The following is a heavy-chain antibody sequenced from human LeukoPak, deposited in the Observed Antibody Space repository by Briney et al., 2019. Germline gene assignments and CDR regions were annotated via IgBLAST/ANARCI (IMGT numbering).Heavy chain of an antibody. V-gene: IGHV3-23*01. CDR2: ISGSGGST. CDR1: GFTFSSYA. CDR3: AKDPLYCSSTSCYVHYFDY. Sequence: GGSLRLSCAASGFTFSSYAMSWVRQAPGKGLEWVSAISGSGGSTYYAGSVKGRFTISRDNSKNTLYLQMNSLRAEDTAVYYCAKDPLYCSSTSCYVHYFDYWGQGTLVTVSS. D-gene: IGHD2-2*01. J-gene: IGHJ4*02.